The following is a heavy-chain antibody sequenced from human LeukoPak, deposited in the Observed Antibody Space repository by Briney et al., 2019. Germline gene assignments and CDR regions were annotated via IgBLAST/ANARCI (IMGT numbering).Heavy chain of an antibody. Sequence: ASVKVSCKASGGTFSSFTITWVRQAPGQGLEWMGWISAYNGNTNYAQKLQGRVTMTTDTSTSTAYMELRSLRSDDTAVYYCAREGKYSSDENWGQGTLVTVSS. CDR3: AREGKYSSDEN. J-gene: IGHJ4*02. CDR1: GGTFSSFT. D-gene: IGHD6-19*01. V-gene: IGHV1-18*01. CDR2: ISAYNGNT.